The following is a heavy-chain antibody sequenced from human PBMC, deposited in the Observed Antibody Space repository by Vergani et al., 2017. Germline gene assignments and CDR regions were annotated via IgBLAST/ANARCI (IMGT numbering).Heavy chain of an antibody. V-gene: IGHV1-69*01. CDR1: GGTFSSYA. CDR3: ARGSGYSPSGYYYYYYGMDV. Sequence: QVQLVQSGAEVKKPGSSVKVSCKASGGTFSSYAISWVRQAPGQGLEWMGGIIPIFGTANYAQKFQGRVMITADESTSTAYMELSSLRSEDTAVYYCARGSGYSPSGYYYYYYGMDVWGQGTTVTVSS. CDR2: IIPIFGTA. D-gene: IGHD3-3*01. J-gene: IGHJ6*02.